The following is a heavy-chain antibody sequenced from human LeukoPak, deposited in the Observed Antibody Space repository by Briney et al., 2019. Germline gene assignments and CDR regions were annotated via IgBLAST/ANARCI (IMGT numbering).Heavy chain of an antibody. CDR3: AKYCSGATCSGY. V-gene: IGHV3-23*01. CDR2: IKESGDIT. J-gene: IGHJ4*02. D-gene: IGHD2-15*01. Sequence: GGSLRLSCAASGFTFSSYSMSWVRQAPGKGPEWVSGIKESGDITYYADSVKGRFTISRDNSKNTLYLQMNSLRAEDTAKYYCAKYCSGATCSGYWGQGTLVTVSS. CDR1: GFTFSSYS.